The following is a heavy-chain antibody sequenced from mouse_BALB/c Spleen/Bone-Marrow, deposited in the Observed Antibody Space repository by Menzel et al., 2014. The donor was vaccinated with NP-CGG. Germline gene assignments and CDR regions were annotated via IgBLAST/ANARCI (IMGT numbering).Heavy chain of an antibody. CDR3: TSWDY. CDR1: GYTFTSYW. Sequence: LQQSGSELVRPGASVKLSCKASGYTFTSYWMHWVRQRHGQGLGWIGNIYPGSGSTNYDEKFKSKGTLTVDTPSSTAYMHLSSLTSGDSAVYYCTSWDYWGQGTTLTVSS. J-gene: IGHJ2*01. V-gene: IGHV1S22*01. CDR2: IYPGSGST.